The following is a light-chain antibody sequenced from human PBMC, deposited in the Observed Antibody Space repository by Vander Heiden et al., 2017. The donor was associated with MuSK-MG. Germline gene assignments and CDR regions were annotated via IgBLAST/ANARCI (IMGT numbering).Light chain of an antibody. J-gene: IGKJ2*01. CDR1: QSISSY. CDR2: AAS. Sequence: DIQMTQSPSSLSASVGDRVTITCRASQSISSYLNWYQQKPGKAPKLLIYAASSLQSGVPSRFSGSGSGTDFTHTIRSLQPEDFATYYCQKSYSTPPVTFGQGTKLEIK. CDR3: QKSYSTPPVT. V-gene: IGKV1-39*01.